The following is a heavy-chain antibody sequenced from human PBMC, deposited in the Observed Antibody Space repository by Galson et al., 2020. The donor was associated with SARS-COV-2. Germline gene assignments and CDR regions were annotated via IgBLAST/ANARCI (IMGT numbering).Heavy chain of an antibody. CDR1: GGSISSSSYY. Sequence: SETLSLTCTVSGGSISSSSYYWGWIRQPPGKGLEWIGSIYYSGSTYYNPSLKSRVTISVDTSKNQFSLKLSSVTAADTAVYYCASKRRTVATILGGYYYYGMDVWGQGTTVTVSS. D-gene: IGHD5-12*01. J-gene: IGHJ6*02. CDR2: IYYSGST. V-gene: IGHV4-39*01. CDR3: ASKRRTVATILGGYYYYGMDV.